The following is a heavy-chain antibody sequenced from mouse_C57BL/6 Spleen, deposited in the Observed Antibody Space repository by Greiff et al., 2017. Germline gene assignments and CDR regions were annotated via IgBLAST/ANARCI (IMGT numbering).Heavy chain of an antibody. CDR1: GFNIKDDY. D-gene: IGHD1-1*01. V-gene: IGHV14-4*01. CDR2: IDPENGDT. CDR3: TPYYGSTAY. Sequence: EVQLQQSGAELVRPGASVKLSCTASGFNIKDDYMHWVKQRPEQGLEWIGWIDPENGDTEYASKFQGKATITADTSSNTAYLQLSSLTSEDTAVYYCTPYYGSTAYWGQGTLVTVSA. J-gene: IGHJ3*01.